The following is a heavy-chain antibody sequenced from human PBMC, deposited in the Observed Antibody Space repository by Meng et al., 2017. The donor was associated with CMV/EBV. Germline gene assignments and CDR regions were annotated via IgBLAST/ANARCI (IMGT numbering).Heavy chain of an antibody. J-gene: IGHJ4*02. V-gene: IGHV3-30*02. D-gene: IGHD1-26*01. CDR2: IRYDGSNK. CDR3: AKESLLYSGSYFDY. Sequence: GGSLRLFCAASGFTFSSYGMHWVRQAPGKGLEWVAFIRYDGSNKYYADSVKGRFTISRDNSKNTLYLQMNSLRAEDTAVYYCAKESLLYSGSYFDYWGQGTLVTVSS. CDR1: GFTFSSYG.